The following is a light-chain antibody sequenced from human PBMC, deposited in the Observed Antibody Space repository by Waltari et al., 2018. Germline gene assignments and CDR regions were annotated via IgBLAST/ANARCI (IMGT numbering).Light chain of an antibody. V-gene: IGKV3-20*01. CDR2: SAS. CDR1: QSVGSSS. Sequence: EIVLPQSQGTASLSPGERVTLPCRASQSVGSSSLAGYQQKPGQAPRLVIYSASRRATGIPDRFSGSGSGTDFSLTISRLEPEDFAVYYCQQHGTLPATFGQGTKVEIK. J-gene: IGKJ1*01. CDR3: QQHGTLPAT.